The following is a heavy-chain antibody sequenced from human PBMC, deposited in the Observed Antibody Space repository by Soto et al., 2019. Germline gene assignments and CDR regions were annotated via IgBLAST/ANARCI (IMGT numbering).Heavy chain of an antibody. D-gene: IGHD6-19*01. V-gene: IGHV1-46*03. CDR2: INPSGGST. CDR3: ARESPKAVAAYYYYMDV. Sequence: ASVKVSCKASGYTFTSYYMHWVRQAPGQGLEWMGIINPSGGSTSYAQKFQGRVTMTRDTSTSTVYMELSSLRSEDTAVYYCARESPKAVAAYYYYMDVWGKGTTVTVSS. J-gene: IGHJ6*03. CDR1: GYTFTSYY.